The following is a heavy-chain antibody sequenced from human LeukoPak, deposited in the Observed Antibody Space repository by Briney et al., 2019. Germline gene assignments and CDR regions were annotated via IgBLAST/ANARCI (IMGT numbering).Heavy chain of an antibody. CDR1: GFTFSNYA. D-gene: IGHD3-10*01. Sequence: GGSLRLSCAASGFTFSNYAMSWVRQAPGKGLEWVSAISGSGGSTYYADSVKGRFTISRDNSKNTLYLQMNSLRAEDTAVYYCAKDRAYITMVRGVIPKGPLNYWGQGTLVTVSS. CDR3: AKDRAYITMVRGVIPKGPLNY. J-gene: IGHJ4*02. V-gene: IGHV3-23*01. CDR2: ISGSGGST.